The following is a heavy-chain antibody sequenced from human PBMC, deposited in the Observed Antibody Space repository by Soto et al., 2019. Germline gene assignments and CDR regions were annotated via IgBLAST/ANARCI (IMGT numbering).Heavy chain of an antibody. CDR2: IIPTFGTA. V-gene: IGHV1-69*13. Sequence: SVKLSFKASGGTFSSYASIRLRQAPGQGLEWMGGIIPTFGTANYAQQFQGRVTIPADESKSTAYIELRSLRSEDTAVSYCARGPVHDAFDIWGQGTMVTVSS. CDR1: GGTFSSYA. CDR3: ARGPVHDAFDI. J-gene: IGHJ3*02.